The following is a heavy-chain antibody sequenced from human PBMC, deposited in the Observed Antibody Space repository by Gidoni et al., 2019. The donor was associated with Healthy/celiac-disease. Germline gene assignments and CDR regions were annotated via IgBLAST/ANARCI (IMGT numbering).Heavy chain of an antibody. CDR2: IYPGDSDT. Sequence: EVQPVSSGAEVKKPGESLKISCKGSGYTFPSYWISWVRQMPGKGLEWMWIIYPGDSDTRYSPSFQGQITISADKSISTAYLQWSSLKASDAAMYYCARERVAVAGTVTDYWGQGTLVTVSS. D-gene: IGHD6-19*01. CDR3: ARERVAVAGTVTDY. CDR1: GYTFPSYW. V-gene: IGHV5-51*01. J-gene: IGHJ4*02.